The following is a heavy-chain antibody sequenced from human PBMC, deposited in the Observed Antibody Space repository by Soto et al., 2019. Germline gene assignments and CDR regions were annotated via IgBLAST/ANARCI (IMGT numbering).Heavy chain of an antibody. CDR2: ISAYNGNT. CDR1: GYTFTSYG. D-gene: IGHD3-9*01. J-gene: IGHJ4*02. CDR3: ARVGGTYYDILTGYYFFDY. Sequence: VKVSCKASGYTFTSYGISWVRQAPGQGLEWMGWISAYNGNTNYAQKLQGRVTMTTDTSTSTAYMELRSLRSDDTAVYYCARVGGTYYDILTGYYFFDYWGQGTLVTVSS. V-gene: IGHV1-18*01.